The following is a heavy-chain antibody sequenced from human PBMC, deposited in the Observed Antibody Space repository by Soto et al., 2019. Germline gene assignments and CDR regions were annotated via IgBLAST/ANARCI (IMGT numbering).Heavy chain of an antibody. CDR1: GFPFTNAW. CDR3: TSDSRTTLPEILFDL. D-gene: IGHD1-26*01. V-gene: IGHV3-15*07. CDR2: VKSKTDGGSS. Sequence: GGSLRLSCAASGFPFTNAWINWVRQVPGKGLEWVGRVKSKTDGGSSDYAAPVKGRFAVSRDDSKNIVYLQMNSLKIEDTGVYYCTSDSRTTLPEILFDLWGHGTQVTVSS. J-gene: IGHJ4*01.